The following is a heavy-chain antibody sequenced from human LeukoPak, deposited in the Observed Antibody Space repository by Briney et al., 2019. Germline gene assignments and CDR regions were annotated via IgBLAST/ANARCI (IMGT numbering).Heavy chain of an antibody. CDR3: TRESGYKTSRQRGFDS. J-gene: IGHJ4*02. D-gene: IGHD5-12*01. CDR1: GFDFSFTW. V-gene: IGHV3-15*01. Sequence: GGSLRLSCAASGFDFSFTWMSWVRQAPGKGLELVGRIKSKTSGGTIDYAAPVRGRFTISRDDTENMVFLQMSSLKTEDTAVYYCTRESGYKTSRQRGFDSWGQGILVTVSS. CDR2: IKSKTSGGTI.